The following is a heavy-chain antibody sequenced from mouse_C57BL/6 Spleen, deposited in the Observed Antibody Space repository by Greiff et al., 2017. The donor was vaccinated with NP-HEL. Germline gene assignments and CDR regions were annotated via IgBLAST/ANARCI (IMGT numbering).Heavy chain of an antibody. CDR1: GYTFTSYW. D-gene: IGHD1-1*01. CDR3: ARSSIIYYAIDY. V-gene: IGHV1-55*01. Sequence: QVQLQQPGAALVKPGASVKMSCKASGYTFTSYWITWVKQRPGQGLEWIGDIYPGSGSTNYNAKFKSKATLTVDTSSSTAYMQLSSLTSEYSAVYYCARSSIIYYAIDYWGQGTSVTVSS. CDR2: IYPGSGST. J-gene: IGHJ4*01.